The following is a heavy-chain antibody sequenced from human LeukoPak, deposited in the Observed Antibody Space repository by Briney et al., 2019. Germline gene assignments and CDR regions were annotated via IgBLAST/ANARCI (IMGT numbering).Heavy chain of an antibody. Sequence: ASVKVSCKASGGTFSSYAISWVRQAPGQGLEWMGWISTNTGNPTYAQGFTGRFVFSLDTSVSTAYLQISSLKTEDTAVYYCARPGVPLYYYYMDVWGKGTTVTISS. D-gene: IGHD7-27*01. CDR1: GGTFSSYA. V-gene: IGHV7-4-1*02. CDR2: ISTNTGNP. J-gene: IGHJ6*03. CDR3: ARPGVPLYYYYMDV.